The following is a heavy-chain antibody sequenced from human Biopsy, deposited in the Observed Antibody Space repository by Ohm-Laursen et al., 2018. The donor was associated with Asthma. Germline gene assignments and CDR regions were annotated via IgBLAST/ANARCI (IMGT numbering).Heavy chain of an antibody. V-gene: IGHV3-23*01. CDR3: ARGGYCTSPTCPWGRYATDV. J-gene: IGHJ6*02. CDR1: GFTFSNYA. Sequence: SLRLSCTASGFTFSNYAMSWVRQAPGKGLEWVSGVSWNSGSIDYVDSVKGRFTISRDNAKNSLYLHMNSLRAEDTAVYYCARGGYCTSPTCPWGRYATDVWGQGTTVTVSS. D-gene: IGHD2-2*01. CDR2: VSWNSGSI.